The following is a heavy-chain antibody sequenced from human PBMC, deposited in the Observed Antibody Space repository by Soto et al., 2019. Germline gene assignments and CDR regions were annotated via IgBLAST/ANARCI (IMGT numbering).Heavy chain of an antibody. CDR2: IYYRGSA. CDR1: GGSINPYY. V-gene: IGHV4-59*01. J-gene: IGHJ4*02. Sequence: QVQLQESGPGLVKPSETLSLTCTVSGGSINPYYWSWFRQPPGKGLEWIGSIYYRGSANSNPSLXSXPXXSVDMSKNHFSLKLSSVTAADPALYYCVRANYFDFWGQGTLVTVSS. CDR3: VRANYFDF.